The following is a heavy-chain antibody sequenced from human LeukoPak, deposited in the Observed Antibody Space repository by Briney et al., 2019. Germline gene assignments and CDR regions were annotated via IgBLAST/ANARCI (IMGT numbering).Heavy chain of an antibody. CDR2: IKRKSDGETT. CDR3: TRDDPDGMDV. J-gene: IGHJ6*02. V-gene: IGHV3-15*01. CDR1: GFSFNNAW. Sequence: GGSLRLSCAASGFSFNNAWMSWVRQAPGKGLEWVGRIKRKSDGETTDDAAAGKGRFTISRDDLKNTLYLQMESLKSEDTAVYYCTRDDPDGMDVWGQGTTVIVSS.